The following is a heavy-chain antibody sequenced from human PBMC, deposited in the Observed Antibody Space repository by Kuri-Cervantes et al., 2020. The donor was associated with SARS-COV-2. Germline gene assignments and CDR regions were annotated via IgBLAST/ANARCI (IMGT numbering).Heavy chain of an antibody. V-gene: IGHV4-4*02. CDR3: ARESTYTFDI. D-gene: IGHD2-2*02. CDR2: IFHDGST. CDR1: GGAINTYNW. Sequence: GSLRLSCVVSGGAINTYNWWTWVRQPPGKGLQWIGEIFHDGSTKFNPSLSLRGRVTMSLDKSKNRFSLNLTSVTAADTAVYYCARESTYTFDIWGQGTLVTVSS. J-gene: IGHJ3*02.